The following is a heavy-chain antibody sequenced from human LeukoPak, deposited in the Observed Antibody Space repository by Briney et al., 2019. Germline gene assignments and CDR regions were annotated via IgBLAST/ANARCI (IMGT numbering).Heavy chain of an antibody. CDR3: AKDHITGTTGWFDP. D-gene: IGHD1-7*01. CDR1: GFTFSSYA. V-gene: IGHV3-23*01. Sequence: PGGSLRLSCAASGFTFSSYAMSWVRQAPGKGLEWVSTITRSGGNTYYADSVKGRFTISRDNSKNTLYLQMNTLRVEDTAVYYCAKDHITGTTGWFDPWGQGTLVTVSS. CDR2: ITRSGGNT. J-gene: IGHJ5*02.